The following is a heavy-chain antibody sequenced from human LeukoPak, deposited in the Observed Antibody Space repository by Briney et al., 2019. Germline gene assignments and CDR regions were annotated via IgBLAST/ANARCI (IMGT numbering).Heavy chain of an antibody. CDR1: GFRFGGSG. V-gene: IGHV3-53*01. J-gene: IGHJ4*02. CDR3: AREPGFDY. Sequence: PGGSLRLSWQASGFRFGGSGWGWVGQVQGKGLEWVSVIYSGGSTYYADSVKGRFTISRDNSKNTLYLQMNSLRAEDTAVYYCAREPGFDYWGQGTLVTVSS. CDR2: IYSGGST.